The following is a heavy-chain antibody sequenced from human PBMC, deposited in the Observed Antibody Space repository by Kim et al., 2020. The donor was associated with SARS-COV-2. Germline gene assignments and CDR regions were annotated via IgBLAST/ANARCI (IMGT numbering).Heavy chain of an antibody. CDR2: IYYSGST. V-gene: IGHV4-31*03. J-gene: IGHJ4*02. Sequence: SETLSLTCTVSGGSISSGGYSWSWIRQHPGKGLEWIGYIYYSGSTYYNPSLKSRVTISVDTSKNQFSLKLSSVTAADTAVYYCASDSGYYSFFDYWGQGTLVNVSS. D-gene: IGHD3-22*01. CDR3: ASDSGYYSFFDY. CDR1: GGSISSGGYS.